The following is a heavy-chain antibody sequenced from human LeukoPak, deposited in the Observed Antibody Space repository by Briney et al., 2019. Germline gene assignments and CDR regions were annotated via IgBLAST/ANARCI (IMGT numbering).Heavy chain of an antibody. CDR3: TSQKGSHSAFDI. CDR1: GGSFSGYY. J-gene: IGHJ3*02. CDR2: INHSGST. D-gene: IGHD2-21*01. V-gene: IGHV4-34*01. Sequence: SETLSLTCAVYGGSFSGYYWSWIRQPPGKGLEWIGEINHSGSTNYNPSLKSRVTISVDTSKNQFSLKLSSVTAADTAVYYCTSQKGSHSAFDIWGQGTMVTVSS.